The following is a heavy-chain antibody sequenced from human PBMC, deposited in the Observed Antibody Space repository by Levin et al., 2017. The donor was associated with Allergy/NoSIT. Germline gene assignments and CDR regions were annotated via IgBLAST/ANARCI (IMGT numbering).Heavy chain of an antibody. J-gene: IGHJ4*02. CDR2: ITWDSFIT. CDR1: GFTFPDYA. V-gene: IGHV3-9*01. CDR3: AKDIWRRPRFFDFFDS. D-gene: IGHD3-9*01. Sequence: LSGGSLRLSCAASGFTFPDYAMHWVRLLPGEGLEWVAGITWDSFITRYADSVKGRFTISRDNAKNSLYLQMNNVRPDDTAFYYCAKDIWRRPRFFDFFDSWGQGAQVTVSS.